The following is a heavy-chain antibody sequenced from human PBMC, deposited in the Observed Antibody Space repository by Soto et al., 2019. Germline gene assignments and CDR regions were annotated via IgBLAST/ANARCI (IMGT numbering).Heavy chain of an antibody. J-gene: IGHJ5*02. V-gene: IGHV3-23*01. Sequence: GGSLRLSCAASGFTFSSYVMSWVRQAPGKGLEWVSAISGSGGSTYYADSVKGRFTISRDNSKNTLYLQMNSLRAEDTAVYYCAKGWYRDSPTDNWFDPWGQGTLVTV. CDR1: GFTFSSYV. CDR2: ISGSGGST. D-gene: IGHD2-15*01. CDR3: AKGWYRDSPTDNWFDP.